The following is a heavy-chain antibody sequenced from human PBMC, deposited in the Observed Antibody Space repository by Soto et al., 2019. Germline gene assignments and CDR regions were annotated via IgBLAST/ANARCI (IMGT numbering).Heavy chain of an antibody. CDR3: ARVWAHPLRYFDWLSDYYYYGMDV. V-gene: IGHV3-74*01. D-gene: IGHD3-9*01. CDR1: GFTFSSYW. J-gene: IGHJ6*02. Sequence: GGSLRLSCAASGFTFSSYWMHWVRQAPGKGLVWVSRINSDGSSTSYADSVKGRFTISRDNAKNTLYLQMNSLRAEDTAVYYCARVWAHPLRYFDWLSDYYYYGMDVWGQGTTVTAP. CDR2: INSDGSST.